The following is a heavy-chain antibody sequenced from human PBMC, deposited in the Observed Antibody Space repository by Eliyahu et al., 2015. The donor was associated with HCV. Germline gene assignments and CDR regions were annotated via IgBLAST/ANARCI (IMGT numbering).Heavy chain of an antibody. CDR1: GFTFSSYA. V-gene: IGHV3-23*01. J-gene: IGHJ5*02. CDR3: AKDVDYYGSGNFPIFDP. CDR2: ISGSGGST. Sequence: EVQLLESGGGLVQPGGSLRLSCAXSGFTFSSYAMSWVRQAPGKGLEWVSAISGSGGSTYYADSVKGRFTISRDNSKNTLYLQMNSLRAEDTAVYYCAKDVDYYGSGNFPIFDPWGQGTLVTVSS. D-gene: IGHD3-10*01.